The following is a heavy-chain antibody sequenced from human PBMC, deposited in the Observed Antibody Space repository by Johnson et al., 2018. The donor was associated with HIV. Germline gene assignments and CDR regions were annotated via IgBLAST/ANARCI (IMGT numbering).Heavy chain of an antibody. CDR3: ATIAAQGDAFDI. CDR2: ISGSGGST. D-gene: IGHD6-25*01. J-gene: IGHJ3*02. Sequence: VQLVESGGGVVRPGGSLRLSCAASGFTFDDYGMSWVRQAPGKGLEWVSAISGSGGSTYYADSVKGRFTISRDNAKNSLYLQMNSLRAEDTAVYYCATIAAQGDAFDIWGQGTVVTVSS. CDR1: GFTFDDYG. V-gene: IGHV3-20*04.